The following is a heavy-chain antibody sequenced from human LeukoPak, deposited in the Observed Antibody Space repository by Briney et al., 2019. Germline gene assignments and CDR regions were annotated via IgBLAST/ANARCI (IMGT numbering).Heavy chain of an antibody. D-gene: IGHD3-3*01. J-gene: IGHJ4*02. CDR2: IKQDGSEE. CDR1: GFTFSSYW. V-gene: IGHV3-7*01. CDR3: ARDDFWSGKPFDY. Sequence: GGSLRLSCAASGFTFSSYWMSWVRQAPGKGLEWVANIKQDGSEEYYVDSVKGRFTISRDNAKNSLYLQMNSLRAEDTAVYYCARDDFWSGKPFDYWGQGTLVTVSS.